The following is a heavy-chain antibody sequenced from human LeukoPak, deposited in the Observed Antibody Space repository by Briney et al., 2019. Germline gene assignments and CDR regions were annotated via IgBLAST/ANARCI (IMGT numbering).Heavy chain of an antibody. Sequence: SETLSLTCSVSGGSIAKYYWSWIRQPPGKGLEWIGHIYDDGATKYSPSLKSRVALSVDTSKNYFSLKLNSVTAADTAIYYCARYXGSPTWFFDSWGQGSLIIVSS. CDR3: ARYXGSPTWFFDS. J-gene: IGHJ4*02. CDR1: GGSIAKYY. CDR2: IYDDGAT. V-gene: IGHV4-59*01. D-gene: IGHD3-22*01.